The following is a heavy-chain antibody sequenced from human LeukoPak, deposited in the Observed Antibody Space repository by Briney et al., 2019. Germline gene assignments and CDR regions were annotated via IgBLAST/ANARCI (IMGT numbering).Heavy chain of an antibody. J-gene: IGHJ6*02. CDR2: ISSDGGHK. CDR1: GFTFSSYD. D-gene: IGHD3-16*01. Sequence: GGSLRLSCAASGFTFSSYDMHWVRQAPGKGLEWVAVISSDGGHKYYADSVKGRFTISRDNATNTLYLQMNSLRAEDTAVYYCAGLWGSYYGMDVWGQGTTVTVSS. CDR3: AGLWGSYYGMDV. V-gene: IGHV3-30*03.